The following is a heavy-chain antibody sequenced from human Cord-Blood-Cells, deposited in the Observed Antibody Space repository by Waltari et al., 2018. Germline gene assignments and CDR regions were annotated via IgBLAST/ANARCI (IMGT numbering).Heavy chain of an antibody. V-gene: IGHV1-3*01. D-gene: IGHD2-2*01. CDR3: ARDIVVVPAAGVFYYYYGMDV. CDR2: INAGNGNT. Sequence: QVQLVQSGAEVKKPGASVKVSCKASGYTFTSYAMHWVRQAPEPRLQWMGWINAGNGNTKYSQKFQGRVTITRDTSASTAYMELSSLRSEDTAVYYCARDIVVVPAAGVFYYYYGMDVWGQGTTVTVSS. CDR1: GYTFTSYA. J-gene: IGHJ6*02.